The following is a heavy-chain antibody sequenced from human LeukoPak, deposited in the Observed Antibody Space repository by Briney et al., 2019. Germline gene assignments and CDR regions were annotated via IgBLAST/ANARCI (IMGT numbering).Heavy chain of an antibody. CDR2: INHSGST. CDR3: AREKTYYDILTGYLYYFDY. Sequence: SETLSLTCTVSGGSISSSSYYWGWIRQPPGKGLEWIGQINHSGSTNYNPSLKSRVTMSVDTSKNQFSLKLSSVTAADTAVYYCAREKTYYDILTGYLYYFDYWGQGTLVTVSS. D-gene: IGHD3-9*01. V-gene: IGHV4-39*07. J-gene: IGHJ4*02. CDR1: GGSISSSSYY.